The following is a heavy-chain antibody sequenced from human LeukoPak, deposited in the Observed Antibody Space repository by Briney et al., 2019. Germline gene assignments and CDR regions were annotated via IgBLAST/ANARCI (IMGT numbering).Heavy chain of an antibody. CDR2: ISSSSSSI. CDR3: ARDLMVTHEAFDI. J-gene: IGHJ3*02. CDR1: GFTFSSYS. Sequence: PGGSLRLSCAASGFTFSSYSMNWVRQAPGKGLEWVSSISSSSSSIYYADSVKGRFTISRDNAKTSPDLQMNRLRAEDTAVYYCARDLMVTHEAFDIWGQGTMVTVSS. D-gene: IGHD2-8*01. V-gene: IGHV3-21*06.